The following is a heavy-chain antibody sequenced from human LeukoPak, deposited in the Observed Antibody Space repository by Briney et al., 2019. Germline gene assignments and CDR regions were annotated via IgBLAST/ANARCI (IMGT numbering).Heavy chain of an antibody. CDR2: ISSSSSYI. CDR1: GFTFSRYN. CDR3: AGGGIGTTSTGYDY. D-gene: IGHD1-1*01. V-gene: IGHV3-21*01. J-gene: IGHJ4*02. Sequence: GGSLRLSCAASGFTFSRYNMNWVRQAPGKGLEWVSSISSSSSYIYYADSVKGRFTISRDNAKNSLYLQMNSLRAEDTAVYYCAGGGIGTTSTGYDYWGQGTLVTVSS.